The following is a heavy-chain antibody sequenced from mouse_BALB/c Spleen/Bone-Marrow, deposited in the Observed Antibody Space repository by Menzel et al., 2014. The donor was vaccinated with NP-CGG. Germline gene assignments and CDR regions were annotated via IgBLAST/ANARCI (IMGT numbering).Heavy chain of an antibody. D-gene: IGHD2-14*01. V-gene: IGHV1-54*01. CDR3: ARGDYRSYYFDY. CDR1: GYAFTNYS. CDR2: INPGSGGT. J-gene: IGHJ2*01. Sequence: QVQPQQSGAGLVRPGTSVKVPCKASGYAFTNYSIEWVKQRPGQGLEWIGVINPGSGGTNYNEKFKGKATLTADKSSSTAYMQLSSLTSDDSAVYFCARGDYRSYYFDYWGQGTTLTVSS.